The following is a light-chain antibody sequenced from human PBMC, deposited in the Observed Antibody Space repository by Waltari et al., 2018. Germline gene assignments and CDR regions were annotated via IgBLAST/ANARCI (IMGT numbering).Light chain of an antibody. J-gene: IGKJ1*01. CDR3: QHHFRLPAT. CDR1: QSISRY. V-gene: IGKV3-20*01. Sequence: IMLTQSPGTLSLSPGERATLSCRASQSISRYLAGYQQKPGQAPRLLIYGASTRATGIPDRFSVRGSGTDFSLTISGLEPEDSAVYYCQHHFRLPATFGQGTKVEIK. CDR2: GAS.